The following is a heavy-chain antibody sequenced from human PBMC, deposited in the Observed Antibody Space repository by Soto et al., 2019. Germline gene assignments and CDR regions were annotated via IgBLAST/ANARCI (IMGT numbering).Heavy chain of an antibody. CDR3: AKDPGYCSSTRCLYYYYYGMDV. Sequence: QVQLVESGGGVVQPGRSLRLSCAASGFTFSSYGMHWVRQAPGKGLEWVAVISYDGSNKYYADSVKGRFTISRDNSKNTLYLQMNSLRAEDTAVYYCAKDPGYCSSTRCLYYYYYGMDVWGQGTTVTVSS. CDR2: ISYDGSNK. J-gene: IGHJ6*02. CDR1: GFTFSSYG. D-gene: IGHD2-2*01. V-gene: IGHV3-30*18.